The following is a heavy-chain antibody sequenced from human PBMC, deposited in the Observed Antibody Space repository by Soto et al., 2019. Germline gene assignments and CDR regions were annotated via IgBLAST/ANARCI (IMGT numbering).Heavy chain of an antibody. CDR3: ARVGAYDFWSGWSVSGYYYGMDV. D-gene: IGHD3-3*01. V-gene: IGHV1-18*01. CDR2: ISAYNGNT. J-gene: IGHJ6*02. Sequence: QVQLVQSGAEVKKPGASVKVSCKASGYTFTSYGISWVRQAPGQGLEWMGWISAYNGNTNYAQKLQGRVTMTTDTSTSTAYMELRRLRSDDTAVYYCARVGAYDFWSGWSVSGYYYGMDVWGQGTTVTVSS. CDR1: GYTFTSYG.